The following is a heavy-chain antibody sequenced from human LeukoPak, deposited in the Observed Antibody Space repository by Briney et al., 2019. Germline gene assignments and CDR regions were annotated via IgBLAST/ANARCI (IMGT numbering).Heavy chain of an antibody. V-gene: IGHV3-30-3*01. CDR2: ISYDGSNK. CDR1: GFTFSSYA. J-gene: IGHJ4*02. Sequence: GGSLRLSCAASGFTFSSYAMHWVRQAPGKGLEWVAVISYDGSNKYYADSVKGRFTISRDNAKNSLYLQMNSLRAEDTAVYYCARSLVVGATTRLYYFDYWGQGTLVTVSS. CDR3: ARSLVVGATTRLYYFDY. D-gene: IGHD1-26*01.